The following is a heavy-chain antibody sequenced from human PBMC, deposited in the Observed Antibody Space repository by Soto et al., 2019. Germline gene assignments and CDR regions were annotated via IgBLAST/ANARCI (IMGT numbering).Heavy chain of an antibody. V-gene: IGHV3-23*01. J-gene: IGHJ6*02. D-gene: IGHD2-2*01. Sequence: QTGGSLRLSCAASGFTFSSYAMSWVRQAPGKGLEWVSAISGSGGSTYYADSVKGRFTISRDNSKNTLYLQMNSLRAEDTAVYYCAKGQKKYPLLERIFYYYYGMDVWGQGTTVTVSS. CDR1: GFTFSSYA. CDR2: ISGSGGST. CDR3: AKGQKKYPLLERIFYYYYGMDV.